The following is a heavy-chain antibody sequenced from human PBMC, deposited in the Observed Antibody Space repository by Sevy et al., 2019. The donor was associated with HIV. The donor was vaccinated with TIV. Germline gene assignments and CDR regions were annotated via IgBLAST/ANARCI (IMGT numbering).Heavy chain of an antibody. D-gene: IGHD4-17*01. CDR2: ISSSGSTI. J-gene: IGHJ3*02. CDR1: GFTFSSDE. Sequence: AGSLRLSCAASGFTFSSDEMNWVRQAPGKGLEWVSYISSSGSTIYYADSVKGRFTISRDNAKNSLYLQMNSLRAEDTAVYYCARVGHDYGDYANAFDIWGQGTMVTVSS. CDR3: ARVGHDYGDYANAFDI. V-gene: IGHV3-48*03.